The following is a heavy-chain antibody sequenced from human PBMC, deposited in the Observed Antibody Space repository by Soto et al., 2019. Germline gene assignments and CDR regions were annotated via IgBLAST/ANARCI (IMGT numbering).Heavy chain of an antibody. CDR3: AKVQYCSGGSCYNLLGYYYYMDV. J-gene: IGHJ6*03. Sequence: PGGSLRLSCAASGFTFSSYAMSWVRQAPGKGLEWVSAISGSGGSTYYADSVKGRLTISRDNSKNTLYLQMNSLRAEDTAVYYCAKVQYCSGGSCYNLLGYYYYMDVWGKGTTVTVSS. CDR1: GFTFSSYA. V-gene: IGHV3-23*01. CDR2: ISGSGGST. D-gene: IGHD2-15*01.